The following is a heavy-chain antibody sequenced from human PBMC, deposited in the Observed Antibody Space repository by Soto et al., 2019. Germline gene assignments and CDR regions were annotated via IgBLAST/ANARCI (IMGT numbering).Heavy chain of an antibody. CDR3: TREEELAAAGTYPPDY. V-gene: IGHV3-49*03. J-gene: IGHJ4*02. Sequence: GGSLRLSCTASGFTFGDYAMSWFRQAPGKGLEWVGFIRSKAYGGTTEYAASVKGRFTISRDDSKSIAYLQMNSLKTEDTAVYYCTREEELAAAGTYPPDYWGQGTLVTVSS. D-gene: IGHD6-13*01. CDR1: GFTFGDYA. CDR2: IRSKAYGGTT.